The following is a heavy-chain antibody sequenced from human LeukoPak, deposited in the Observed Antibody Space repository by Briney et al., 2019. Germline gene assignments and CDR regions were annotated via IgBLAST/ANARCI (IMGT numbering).Heavy chain of an antibody. Sequence: GESLKISCKGSGYSFTSYWIGWVRQMPGKGLEWMGIIYPGDSDTRYSPSFQGQVTISADKSISTAYLQWSSLKASDTAMYYCARLAAPTIYYYYYYYMDVWGKGTTVTISS. CDR1: GYSFTSYW. V-gene: IGHV5-51*01. CDR2: IYPGDSDT. CDR3: ARLAAPTIYYYYYYYMDV. D-gene: IGHD5-24*01. J-gene: IGHJ6*03.